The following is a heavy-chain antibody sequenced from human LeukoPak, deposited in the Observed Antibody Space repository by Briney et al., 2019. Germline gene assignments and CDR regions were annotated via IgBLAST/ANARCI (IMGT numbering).Heavy chain of an antibody. J-gene: IGHJ4*02. CDR2: ISSSSSSI. CDR1: GFTFSTYS. D-gene: IGHD4-17*01. V-gene: IGHV3-21*04. CDR3: AKALYGDYGRFDY. Sequence: PGGSLRLSCAASGFTFSTYSMNWVRQAPGKGLEWVSSISSSSSSIYYSDSVKGRFTISRDNSKNTLYLQMNSLRAEDTAVYYCAKALYGDYGRFDYWGQGTLVTVSS.